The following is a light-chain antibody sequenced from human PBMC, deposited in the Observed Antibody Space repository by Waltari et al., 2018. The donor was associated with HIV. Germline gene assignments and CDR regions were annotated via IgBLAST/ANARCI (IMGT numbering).Light chain of an antibody. CDR2: WAS. CDR1: QSVFYSSNNKNY. Sequence: DIVMTQSPDSLAVSLGERATINCKSSQSVFYSSNNKNYFAWFQQKPRQPPKLLIFWASTRESGVPERFSGSGSGTDFTLTITSLQAEDVAIYYCQQYHTPPWTFGQGTRVEIK. CDR3: QQYHTPPWT. V-gene: IGKV4-1*01. J-gene: IGKJ1*01.